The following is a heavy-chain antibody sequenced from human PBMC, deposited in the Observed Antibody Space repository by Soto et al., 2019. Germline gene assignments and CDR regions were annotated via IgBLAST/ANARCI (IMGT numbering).Heavy chain of an antibody. J-gene: IGHJ4*02. Sequence: QVHLVQSGAEVKKPGASVKVSCKCSGYTFTSYGITWVRQAPGQGLEWMGWISAHNDNTDYAQKLQGRVTVTRDTSASTAYMERRSLRSDDTAVDYCARGRYGDYWGQGALVTVSS. V-gene: IGHV1-18*01. CDR2: ISAHNDNT. D-gene: IGHD1-1*01. CDR1: GYTFTSYG. CDR3: ARGRYGDY.